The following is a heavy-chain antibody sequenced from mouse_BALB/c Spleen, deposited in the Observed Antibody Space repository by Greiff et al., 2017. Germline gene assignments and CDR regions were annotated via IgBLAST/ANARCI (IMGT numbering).Heavy chain of an antibody. CDR1: GFSLTSYG. D-gene: IGHD2-4*01. CDR2: IWSGGST. Sequence: VMLVESGPGLVQPSQSLSITCTVSGFSLTSYGVHWVRQSPGKGLEWLGVIWSGGSTDYNAAFISRLSISKDNSKSQVFFKMNSLQANDTAIYYCARMITGAYWGQGTLVTVSA. CDR3: ARMITGAY. V-gene: IGHV2-2*02. J-gene: IGHJ3*01.